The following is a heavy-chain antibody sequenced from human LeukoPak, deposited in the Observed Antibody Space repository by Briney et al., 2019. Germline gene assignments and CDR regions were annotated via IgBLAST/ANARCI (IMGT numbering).Heavy chain of an antibody. CDR1: GYTFTGYY. D-gene: IGHD1-26*01. CDR2: INPNSGGT. V-gene: IGHV1-2*04. Sequence: ASVKVSCKASGYTFTGYYMHWVRQAPGQGLEWMGWINPNSGGTNHAQKFQGWVTMTRDTSISTAYMELRSLRSDDTAVYYCARVGYSGRVGPPYYWGQGTLVTVSS. J-gene: IGHJ4*02. CDR3: ARVGYSGRVGPPYY.